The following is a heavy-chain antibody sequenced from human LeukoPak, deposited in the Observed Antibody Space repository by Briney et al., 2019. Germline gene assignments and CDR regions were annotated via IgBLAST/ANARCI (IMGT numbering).Heavy chain of an antibody. Sequence: GGSLRLSCTASGFIFSDYFMRWIRQAPGKGLEWIAHISSRGGTMYYADSVKGRFTIPRHNPKNSLYLHMNRLRADDTAVYYCARDPGSYDYWGQGTLVTVSS. CDR3: ARDPGSYDY. CDR2: ISSRGGTM. J-gene: IGHJ4*02. D-gene: IGHD3-10*01. CDR1: GFIFSDYF. V-gene: IGHV3-11*01.